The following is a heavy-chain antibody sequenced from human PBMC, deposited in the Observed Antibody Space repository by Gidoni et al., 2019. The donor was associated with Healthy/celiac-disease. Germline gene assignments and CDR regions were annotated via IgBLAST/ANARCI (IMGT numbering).Heavy chain of an antibody. CDR3: ARHAGGSYYDFWSGQGGYGMDV. CDR2: IYYSGST. J-gene: IGHJ6*02. V-gene: IGHV4-39*01. D-gene: IGHD3-3*01. Sequence: GSGPGLVKPSETLSLTCTVSGGSISSSSYYWGWIRQPPRKGLEWIGSIYYSGSTYYNPSLKSRVTISVDTSKNQFSLKLSSVTAAATAVYYCARHAGGSYYDFWSGQGGYGMDVWGQGTTVTVSS. CDR1: GGSISSSSYY.